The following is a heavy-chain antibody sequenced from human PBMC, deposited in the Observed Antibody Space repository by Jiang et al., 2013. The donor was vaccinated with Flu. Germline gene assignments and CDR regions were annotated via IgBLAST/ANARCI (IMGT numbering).Heavy chain of an antibody. CDR2: ISAYNGNT. V-gene: IGHV1-18*01. D-gene: IGHD3-10*01. CDR3: ARDMWGRRGERFGELSGY. CDR1: GYTFTSYG. Sequence: GAEVKKPGASVKVSCKASGYTFTSYGISWVRQAPGQGLEWMGWISAYNGNTNYAQKLQGRVTMTTDTSTSTAYMELRSLRSDDTAVYYCARDMWGRRGERFGELSGYWGQGTLVTVSS. J-gene: IGHJ4*02.